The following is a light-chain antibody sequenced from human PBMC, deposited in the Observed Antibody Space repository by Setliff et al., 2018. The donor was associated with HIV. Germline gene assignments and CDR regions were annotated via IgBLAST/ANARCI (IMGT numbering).Light chain of an antibody. CDR1: SSDVGGYNY. CDR2: WVR. Sequence: QSVLTQPASVYGSPGQSITISCTGTSSDVGGYNYVAWYQQHHGKAPRLIIYWVRNRPSWVSNRFSGSKSGNTASLTISGLQSDDEADYYCSSYAITNTLPFGTGTKVTVL. J-gene: IGLJ1*01. V-gene: IGLV2-14*01. CDR3: SSYAITNTLP.